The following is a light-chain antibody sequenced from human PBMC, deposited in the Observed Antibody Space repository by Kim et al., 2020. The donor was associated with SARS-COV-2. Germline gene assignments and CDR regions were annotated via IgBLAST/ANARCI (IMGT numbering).Light chain of an antibody. Sequence: SYELTQPPSVSLAPGKTAKITCGGNNIGHKSVNWYQQRPGQAPVLVIYYDTNRPSGIPERFSASNSGNTATLTITRVEAGDEADYYCHVWDSRSDHVVFG. CDR1: NIGHKS. J-gene: IGLJ2*01. V-gene: IGLV3-21*04. CDR3: HVWDSRSDHVV. CDR2: YDT.